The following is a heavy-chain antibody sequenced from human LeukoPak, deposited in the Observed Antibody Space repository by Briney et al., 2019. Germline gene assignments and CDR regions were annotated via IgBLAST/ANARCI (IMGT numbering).Heavy chain of an antibody. CDR3: ARSSVTTRDMDV. Sequence: PGGSLRLSCAASGFTFSDYYMSWIRQAPGKGLEWVSYISSGSTIYYADSVKGRFTISRDNAKNSLYLQMNSLRAEDTAVYYCARSSVTTRDMDVWGQGTTVTVSS. CDR2: ISSGSTI. J-gene: IGHJ6*02. D-gene: IGHD4-17*01. CDR1: GFTFSDYY. V-gene: IGHV3-11*01.